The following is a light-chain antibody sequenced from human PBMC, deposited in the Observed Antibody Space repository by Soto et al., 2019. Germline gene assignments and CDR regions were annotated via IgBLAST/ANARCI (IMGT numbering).Light chain of an antibody. J-gene: IGKJ4*01. CDR2: DAS. Sequence: EIRFTQSPSTVSLSTGERATLSCRASQSVSSYLAWYQQKPGQAPRLLIYDASNRATGIPARFSGSGSGTDFTLTISSLEPEDFAVYYCQQRSNWPLTFGGGTKVDIK. CDR1: QSVSSY. CDR3: QQRSNWPLT. V-gene: IGKV3-11*01.